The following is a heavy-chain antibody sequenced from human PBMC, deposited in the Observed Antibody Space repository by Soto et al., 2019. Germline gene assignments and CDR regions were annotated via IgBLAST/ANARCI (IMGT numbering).Heavy chain of an antibody. V-gene: IGHV3-30*18. J-gene: IGHJ6*02. CDR2: ISYDGSNK. CDR1: GFTFSSYG. Sequence: PGGSGRLSCAASGFTFSSYGMHWVRQAPGKGLEWVSVISYDGSNKYYADSVKGRFTISRDNSKNTLYLQMNSLRAEDTAVYYCAKDTDSSSSGGYYYYYYGMDVWGQGTTVTVSS. CDR3: AKDTDSSSSGGYYYYYYGMDV. D-gene: IGHD6-6*01.